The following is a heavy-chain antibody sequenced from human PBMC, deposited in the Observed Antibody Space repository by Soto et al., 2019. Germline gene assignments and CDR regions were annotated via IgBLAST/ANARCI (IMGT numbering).Heavy chain of an antibody. CDR3: ARSWGGDGYSH. Sequence: SETLSLTCNVSGDSLNSGAYYWTWIRQSPGRGLEWIGHIYHTGSTNYNPSLRSRLTISLDTSKSHFSLTLRSVNAVDTGVYHCARSWGGDGYSHWGQGTLVTVS. V-gene: IGHV4-61*03. CDR1: GDSLNSGAYY. J-gene: IGHJ4*02. D-gene: IGHD2-15*01. CDR2: IYHTGST.